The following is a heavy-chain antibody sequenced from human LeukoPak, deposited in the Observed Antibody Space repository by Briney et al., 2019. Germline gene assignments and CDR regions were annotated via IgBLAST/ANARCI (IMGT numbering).Heavy chain of an antibody. J-gene: IGHJ4*02. CDR1: GFTVSSNS. Sequence: GGSLRLSCTVSGFTVSSNSMSWVRQAPGKGLEWVSGILGGAGSTYYADSVKGRFTISRDNSKNTLYLQMNSLRAEDTAVYYCAHGSMYQLDYWGQGTLVTVSS. CDR2: ILGGAGST. CDR3: AHGSMYQLDY. V-gene: IGHV3-23*01. D-gene: IGHD2-2*01.